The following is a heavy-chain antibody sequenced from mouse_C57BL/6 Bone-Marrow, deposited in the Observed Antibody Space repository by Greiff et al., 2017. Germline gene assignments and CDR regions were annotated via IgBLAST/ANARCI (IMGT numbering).Heavy chain of an antibody. CDR2: IYPTSGRT. Sequence: QVQLQQPGAELVKPGASVKMSCKASGYTFTSYWITWVKQRPGQGLEWIGDIYPTSGRTKYNEKFKSKAILTVDTSSNPAYMQLSSLTSEDSAVCYCARAGPLGRSFDYWGQGTTLTVSS. CDR3: ARAGPLGRSFDY. CDR1: GYTFTSYW. D-gene: IGHD4-1*01. J-gene: IGHJ2*01. V-gene: IGHV1-55*01.